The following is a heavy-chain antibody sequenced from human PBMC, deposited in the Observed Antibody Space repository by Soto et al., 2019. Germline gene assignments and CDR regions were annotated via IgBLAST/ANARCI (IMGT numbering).Heavy chain of an antibody. D-gene: IGHD3-10*01. Sequence: EVQLVESGGGLVQPGGSLRLSCVASGFPISSFRMYWVRQAPGKGLVWVSHINGDGSSTTYADSVKGRFTISRDNAKNTLYLQMSSLRAEDTAIYYCAKGGDYGSVHYWGQATLVTVSS. CDR1: GFPISSFR. V-gene: IGHV3-74*01. J-gene: IGHJ4*02. CDR2: INGDGSST. CDR3: AKGGDYGSVHY.